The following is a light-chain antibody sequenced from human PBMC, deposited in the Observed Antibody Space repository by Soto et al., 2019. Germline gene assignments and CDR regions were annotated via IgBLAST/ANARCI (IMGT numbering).Light chain of an antibody. CDR1: QSISSY. V-gene: IGKV1-39*01. Sequence: DIQMTQSPSSLSASVGDRVTITCRASQSISSYLNWYQQKPAKDPKLLIYDASSLQSGVPSRFSGSGSGTDVTLTISSLQPEDFATYYCQQSYSTPRTFGGGTKVEIK. J-gene: IGKJ4*01. CDR2: DAS. CDR3: QQSYSTPRT.